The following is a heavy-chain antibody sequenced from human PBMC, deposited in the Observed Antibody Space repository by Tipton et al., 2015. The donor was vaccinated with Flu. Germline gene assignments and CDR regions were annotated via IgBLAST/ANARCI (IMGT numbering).Heavy chain of an antibody. CDR1: GDSINSYY. Sequence: TLSLTCTVSGDSINSYYWSWIRQPAGKGLEWIGRIYTSGSTNYNPSLKSRVTMSVDTSKNQFSLKLSSVTAADTAVYYCARGPWIQLGPNWFDPWGQGTLVTVSS. CDR2: IYTSGST. J-gene: IGHJ5*02. V-gene: IGHV4-4*07. D-gene: IGHD5-18*01. CDR3: ARGPWIQLGPNWFDP.